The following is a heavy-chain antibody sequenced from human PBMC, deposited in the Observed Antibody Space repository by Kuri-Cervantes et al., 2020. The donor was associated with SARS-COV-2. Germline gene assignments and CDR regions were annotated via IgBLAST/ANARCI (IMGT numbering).Heavy chain of an antibody. CDR1: GFSLSNARMC. D-gene: IGHD4-11*01. Sequence: SGPTLVKPTATLTLTCTVSGFSLSNARMCVAWIRQPPGKALEWLARIDWDDDKYYKTSLNTRLSISKDTSKDQVVLTMTNMDPVDTATYYCVRIRAATVIADYWGQGTLVTVSS. J-gene: IGHJ4*02. V-gene: IGHV2-70*11. CDR2: IDWDDDK. CDR3: VRIRAATVIADY.